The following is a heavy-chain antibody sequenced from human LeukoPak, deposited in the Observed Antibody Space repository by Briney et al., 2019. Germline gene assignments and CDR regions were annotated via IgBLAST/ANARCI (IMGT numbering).Heavy chain of an antibody. D-gene: IGHD1-26*01. Sequence: GASVKVSCKASGGSFSSYAISWVRQAPGQGLEWMGRIIPIFGTANYAQKFQGRVTITADKSTSTAYMELSSLRSEDTAVYYCTSDSGSYTPLFGYWGQGTLVTVSS. J-gene: IGHJ4*02. CDR3: TSDSGSYTPLFGY. CDR1: GGSFSSYA. CDR2: IIPIFGTA. V-gene: IGHV1-69*06.